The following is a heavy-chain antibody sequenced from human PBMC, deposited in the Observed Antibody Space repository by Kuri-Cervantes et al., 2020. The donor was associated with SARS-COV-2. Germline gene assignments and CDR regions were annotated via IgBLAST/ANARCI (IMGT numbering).Heavy chain of an antibody. V-gene: IGHV1-2*04. Sequence: ASVKITCKASGYTFSGGYYMYWVRQAPGQGLEWMGWINPNSGGTNYAQKFQGWVTMTRDTSISTAYMELSRLRSDDTAVYYCARGMVRGVIQYYYYGMDVWGQGPRSPSP. D-gene: IGHD3-10*01. CDR3: ARGMVRGVIQYYYYGMDV. J-gene: IGHJ6*02. CDR2: INPNSGGT. CDR1: GYTFSGGYY.